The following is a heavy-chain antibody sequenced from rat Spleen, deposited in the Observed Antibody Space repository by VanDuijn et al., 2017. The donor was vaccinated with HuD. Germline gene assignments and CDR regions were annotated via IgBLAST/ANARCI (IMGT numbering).Heavy chain of an antibody. CDR1: GFTFSNYY. D-gene: IGHD1-4*01. Sequence: EVQLVESGGGLVQPGRSMKLSCAASGFTFSNYYMAWVRQAPTKGLEWVASISPGGGNTYYRDSVKGRFTIFRDNAKSTLYLQMDSTGSEDRATYSGARREYNYAYYFNDWGQEVMVTVSS. CDR3: ARREYNYAYYFND. V-gene: IGHV5-25*01. CDR2: ISPGGGNT. J-gene: IGHJ2*01.